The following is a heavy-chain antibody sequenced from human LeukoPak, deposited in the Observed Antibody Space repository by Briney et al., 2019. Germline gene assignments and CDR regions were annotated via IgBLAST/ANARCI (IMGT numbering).Heavy chain of an antibody. CDR2: ISWNSGSI. V-gene: IGHV3-9*01. D-gene: IGHD6-19*01. CDR1: GFTFDDYA. CDR3: AKEVAGVGYFDY. Sequence: GGSLRLSCAASGFTFDDYAMHWVRQAPGKGLEWVSGISWNSGSIGYADSVKGRFTISRDSAKNSLYLQMNSLRAEDTALYYCAKEVAGVGYFDYWGQGTLVTVSS. J-gene: IGHJ4*02.